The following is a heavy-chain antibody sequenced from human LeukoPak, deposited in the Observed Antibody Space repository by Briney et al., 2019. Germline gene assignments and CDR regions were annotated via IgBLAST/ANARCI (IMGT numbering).Heavy chain of an antibody. CDR1: GGTFSSYA. Sequence: SVKVSCKASGGTFSSYAISWVRQAPGQGLEWMGRIIPIFGTANYAQKFQGRVTITTDESTSTAYMELSSLRSEDTAVYYCAGGYYCSSTSCYGGLGYYYYYMDVWGKGTTVTVSS. J-gene: IGHJ6*03. CDR3: AGGYYCSSTSCYGGLGYYYYYMDV. CDR2: IIPIFGTA. D-gene: IGHD2-2*01. V-gene: IGHV1-69*05.